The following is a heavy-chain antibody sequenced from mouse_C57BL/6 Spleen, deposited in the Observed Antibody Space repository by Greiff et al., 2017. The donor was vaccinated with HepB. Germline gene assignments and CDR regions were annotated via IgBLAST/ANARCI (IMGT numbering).Heavy chain of an antibody. D-gene: IGHD1-1*01. Sequence: VQLQQSDAELVKPGASVKISCKASGYTFTDYTIHWMKQRPEQGLEWIGYIYPRDGSTKYNEKFKGKATLTADKSSSTAYMQLNSLTSEDSAVDFCAGDYYGSSYDAMDYWGQGTSVTVSS. V-gene: IGHV1-78*01. CDR3: AGDYYGSSYDAMDY. J-gene: IGHJ4*01. CDR1: GYTFTDYT. CDR2: IYPRDGST.